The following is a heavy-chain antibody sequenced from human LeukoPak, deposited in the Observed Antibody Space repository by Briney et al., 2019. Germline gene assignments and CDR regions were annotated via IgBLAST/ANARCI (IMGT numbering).Heavy chain of an antibody. V-gene: IGHV3-7*01. Sequence: GGSLRRSCEAAGFTFSDYWMSWVRQAPGKGLEWVANIHQDGSEKNYVDSVKGRFTISRDNAKKSLYLQMNSLRAEDTAVYYCATYKWIHLWSTPFDYWGQGTLVTVSS. D-gene: IGHD5-18*01. CDR3: ATYKWIHLWSTPFDY. CDR1: GFTFSDYW. CDR2: IHQDGSEK. J-gene: IGHJ4*02.